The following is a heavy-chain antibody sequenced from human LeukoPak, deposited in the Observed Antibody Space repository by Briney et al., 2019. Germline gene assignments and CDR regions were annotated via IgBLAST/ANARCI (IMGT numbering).Heavy chain of an antibody. D-gene: IGHD6-19*01. CDR2: IYYSGST. J-gene: IGHJ4*02. CDR1: GGSISSYY. Sequence: SETLSLTCTVSGGSISSYYWSWIRQPPGKGLEWIGYIYYSGSTNYNPSLKSRVTISVDTSKNQFSLKLSSVTAADTAVYYCARGWRYSSGSGIVYIYDGWGQGTLVTVSS. V-gene: IGHV4-59*01. CDR3: ARGWRYSSGSGIVYIYDG.